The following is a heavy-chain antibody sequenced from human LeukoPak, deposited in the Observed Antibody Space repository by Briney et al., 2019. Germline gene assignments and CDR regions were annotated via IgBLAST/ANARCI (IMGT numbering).Heavy chain of an antibody. Sequence: PGGSLRLSCAASGFTFSNYAMSWVRQAPGKGLEWVGHIKSNTDGGTTDYAAPVKGRFTISRDDSKTTLYLQMNSLKTEDTALYYCATEYYGSYNYWGQGTLVTVSS. V-gene: IGHV3-15*01. J-gene: IGHJ4*02. CDR1: GFTFSNYA. CDR2: IKSNTDGGTT. D-gene: IGHD1-26*01. CDR3: ATEYYGSYNY.